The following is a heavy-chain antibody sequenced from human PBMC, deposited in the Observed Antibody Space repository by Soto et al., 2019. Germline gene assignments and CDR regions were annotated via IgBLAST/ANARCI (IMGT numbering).Heavy chain of an antibody. CDR1: GYTFPSYG. CDR2: ISAYNGNT. J-gene: IGHJ6*02. Sequence: DSVKVCCKASGYTFPSYGISWVRQAPGQGLEWMGWISAYNGNTNYAQKLQGRVTMTTDTSTSTAYMELRSLSSDDTAVYYCAREGSIVLLVYATNYYYYGMDVWGQGTTVTFS. V-gene: IGHV1-18*01. D-gene: IGHD2-8*01. CDR3: AREGSIVLLVYATNYYYYGMDV.